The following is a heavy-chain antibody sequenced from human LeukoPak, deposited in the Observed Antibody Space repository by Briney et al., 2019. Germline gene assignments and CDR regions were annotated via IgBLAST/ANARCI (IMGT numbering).Heavy chain of an antibody. V-gene: IGHV3-23*01. CDR3: AMRAIPTAIDEGYYFDY. J-gene: IGHJ4*02. Sequence: PGGSLRLSCAASGFTFSSYAMSWVRQAPGKGLEWVSTISGSGDSTYYGDSVKGRFTISRDNSKNTLYLQMNSLRAEDTAVYYCAMRAIPTAIDEGYYFDYGGQGTRATFSS. D-gene: IGHD2-2*02. CDR2: ISGSGDST. CDR1: GFTFSSYA.